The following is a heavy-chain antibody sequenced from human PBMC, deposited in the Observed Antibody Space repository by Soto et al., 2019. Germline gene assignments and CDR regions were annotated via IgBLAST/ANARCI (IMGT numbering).Heavy chain of an antibody. D-gene: IGHD1-20*01. CDR3: AKDRLLTGSYFDF. V-gene: IGHV3-30*18. J-gene: IGHJ4*02. Sequence: GGSLRLSCAASGFTFRSYGIHWVRQAPGKGLEWVAVVSYDGSTTYYADSVKGRFTISRDNSKSTLYLQMNSLRAEDTAVYYCAKDRLLTGSYFDFWGQGTLVTVSS. CDR1: GFTFRSYG. CDR2: VSYDGSTT.